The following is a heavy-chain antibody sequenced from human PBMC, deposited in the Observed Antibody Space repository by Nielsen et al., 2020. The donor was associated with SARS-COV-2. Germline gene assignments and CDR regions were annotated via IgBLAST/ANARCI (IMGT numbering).Heavy chain of an antibody. CDR1: GFTFSSYG. CDR2: IWYDGSNK. CDR3: ARDFGYCSSTSCERDMDV. Sequence: GESLKIPCAASGFTFSSYGMHWVRQAPGKGLEWVAVIWYDGSNKYYADSVKGRFTISRDNSKNTLYLQMNSLRAEDTAVYYCARDFGYCSSTSCERDMDVWGKGTTVTVSS. J-gene: IGHJ6*03. D-gene: IGHD2-2*01. V-gene: IGHV3-33*01.